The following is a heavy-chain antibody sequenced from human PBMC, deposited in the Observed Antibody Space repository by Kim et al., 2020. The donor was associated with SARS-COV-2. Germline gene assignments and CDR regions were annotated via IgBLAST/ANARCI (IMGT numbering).Heavy chain of an antibody. CDR2: IYSGGST. V-gene: IGHV3-66*01. J-gene: IGHJ6*03. CDR1: GFTVSSNY. D-gene: IGHD2-2*01. Sequence: GGSLRPSCAASGFTVSSNYMSWVRQAPGKGLEWVSVIYSGGSTYYADSVKGRFTISRDNSKNTLYLQMNSLRAEDTAVYYCARDADPYCSSTSCYYYYYMDVWGKGTTVTVSS. CDR3: ARDADPYCSSTSCYYYYYMDV.